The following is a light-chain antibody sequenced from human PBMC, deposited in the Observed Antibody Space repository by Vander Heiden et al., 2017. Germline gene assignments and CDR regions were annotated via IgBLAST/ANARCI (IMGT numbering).Light chain of an antibody. CDR2: DNN. J-gene: IGLJ3*02. CDR3: GTWDSSLSAEE. V-gene: IGLV1-51*01. CDR1: SSKIGNNN. Sequence: QSVLTQPPSVSAAPGQKVTISCSGRSSKIGNNNVSWYQQLPGTAPKLLIYDNNKRPSGIPDRFSGSKSGTSATLGITGLQTGDEADYYCGTWDSSLSAEEFGGGTKLTVL.